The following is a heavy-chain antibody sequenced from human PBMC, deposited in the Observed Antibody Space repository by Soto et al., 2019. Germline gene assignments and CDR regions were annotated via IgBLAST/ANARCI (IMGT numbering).Heavy chain of an antibody. D-gene: IGHD3-3*01. CDR1: GGSFNNNY. Sequence: TSETLSLTCAVSGGSFNNNYWSWVRQPPGMGLEWIGEVHHSGNTNYNPSLKSRVAISVDTSKNQFSLKLSSVTAADTAVYYCASSYYDFWSGYYPNYFDYWGQGTLVTVSS. CDR2: VHHSGNT. CDR3: ASSYYDFWSGYYPNYFDY. J-gene: IGHJ4*02. V-gene: IGHV4-34*01.